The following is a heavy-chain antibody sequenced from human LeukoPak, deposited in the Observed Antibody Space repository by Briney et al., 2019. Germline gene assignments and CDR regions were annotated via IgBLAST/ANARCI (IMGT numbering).Heavy chain of an antibody. CDR2: IYSGGST. CDR1: GFTVSSNY. D-gene: IGHD3-10*01. V-gene: IGHV3-66*01. CDR3: ATLRGSDY. Sequence: GGSLRLSXAASGFTVSSNYMSWVRQAPGKGLEWVSVIYSGGSTYYADSVKGRFTISRDNAKNSLYLQMNSLRAEDTAVYYCATLRGSDYWGQGTLVTVSS. J-gene: IGHJ4*02.